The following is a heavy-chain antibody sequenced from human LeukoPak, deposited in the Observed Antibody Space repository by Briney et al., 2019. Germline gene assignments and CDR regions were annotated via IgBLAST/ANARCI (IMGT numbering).Heavy chain of an antibody. Sequence: PSGTLSLTCAVSGYSISSGYYWGWIRQPPGKGLEWIGSIYHSGSTYYNPSLKSRVTISVDTSKNQFSLKLSSVTAADTAVYYCARGMGDGDYLDYWGQGTLVTVSS. CDR3: ARGMGDGDYLDY. V-gene: IGHV4-38-2*01. D-gene: IGHD3-16*01. CDR2: IYHSGST. J-gene: IGHJ4*02. CDR1: GYSISSGYY.